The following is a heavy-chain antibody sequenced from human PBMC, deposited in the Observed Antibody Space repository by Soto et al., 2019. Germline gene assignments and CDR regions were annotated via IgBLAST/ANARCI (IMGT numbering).Heavy chain of an antibody. Sequence: GGSLRLSCAASGFTFSSYGMHWVRQAPGKGLEWVAVISYDGSNKYDADSVKGRFTISRDNSKNTLYLQMSSLRAEDTAVYYCVKDGSSGWPYFYDMDVWGQGTTVTVSS. CDR1: GFTFSSYG. D-gene: IGHD6-19*01. V-gene: IGHV3-30*18. CDR2: ISYDGSNK. CDR3: VKDGSSGWPYFYDMDV. J-gene: IGHJ6*02.